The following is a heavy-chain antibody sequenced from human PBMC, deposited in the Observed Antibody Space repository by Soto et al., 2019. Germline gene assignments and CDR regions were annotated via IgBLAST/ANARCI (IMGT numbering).Heavy chain of an antibody. CDR3: VMVDNYVTPTPQDV. CDR2: ISPYTGNS. V-gene: IGHV1-18*01. CDR1: GYIFVNYG. D-gene: IGHD3-16*01. Sequence: QVQLVQSGDEVKKPGASVKVSCKASGYIFVNYGIAWVRQAPGQGLEWMGWISPYTGNSHSATKVQGRLTMTTDTSTSTAYMDLGSLTSDDTAVYYCVMVDNYVTPTPQDVWGQGTTVTVSS. J-gene: IGHJ6*02.